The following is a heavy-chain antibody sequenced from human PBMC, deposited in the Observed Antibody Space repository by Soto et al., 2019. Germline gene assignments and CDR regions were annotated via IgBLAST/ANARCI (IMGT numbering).Heavy chain of an antibody. J-gene: IGHJ6*02. D-gene: IGHD3-10*01. CDR2: ILNDGSNR. V-gene: IGHV3-33*01. Sequence: QVQLVESGGGVVQPGRSLRLSCAASEFTFSNYGMHWVRQAPGKGLEWVAVILNDGSNRYHADSVKDRFTISRDNSKNTLYLQLNSLIAEDTAAYYCARDDEYSGNGMDVWGQGTTVTVS. CDR3: ARDDEYSGNGMDV. CDR1: EFTFSNYG.